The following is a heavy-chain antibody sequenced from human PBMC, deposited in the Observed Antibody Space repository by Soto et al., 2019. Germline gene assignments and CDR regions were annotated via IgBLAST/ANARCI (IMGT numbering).Heavy chain of an antibody. J-gene: IGHJ1*01. CDR3: ARVGNQLVPGQH. D-gene: IGHD6-13*01. CDR2: IDPSDSNT. Sequence: GESLKISCEGSGYSFVSYWITWVRQMPGKGLEWMGRIDPSDSNTDYSPSFQGHVTISADKSISTAYLQWSSLKASDTAMYYCARVGNQLVPGQHWGQGTLVTVSS. V-gene: IGHV5-10-1*01. CDR1: GYSFVSYW.